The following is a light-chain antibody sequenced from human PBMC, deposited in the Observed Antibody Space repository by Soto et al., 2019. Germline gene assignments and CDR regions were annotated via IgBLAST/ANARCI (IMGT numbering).Light chain of an antibody. J-gene: IGKJ1*01. Sequence: EIVMMQSPATLSVSPGERATLSCRASQSISNNLAWYQQKPGQAPSLLFYGASNRANGVPARFSGSGSGTEFTLTISSLQSEDFAIYYCHQYNGWPRTFGQGTKVDIK. CDR1: QSISNN. V-gene: IGKV3-15*01. CDR2: GAS. CDR3: HQYNGWPRT.